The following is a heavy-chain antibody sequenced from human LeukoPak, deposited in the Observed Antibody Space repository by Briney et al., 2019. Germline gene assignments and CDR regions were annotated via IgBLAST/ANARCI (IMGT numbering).Heavy chain of an antibody. CDR1: GGSISSGGYY. CDR3: ARGYEGATETYYFDY. J-gene: IGHJ4*02. V-gene: IGHV4-31*03. CDR2: IYYSGST. D-gene: IGHD1-26*01. Sequence: SETLSLTCTVSGGSISSGGYYWSWIRQHPGKGLEWIGCIYYSGSTYYNPSLKSRVTISVDTSKNQFSLKLSSVTAADTAVYYCARGYEGATETYYFDYWGQGTLVTVSS.